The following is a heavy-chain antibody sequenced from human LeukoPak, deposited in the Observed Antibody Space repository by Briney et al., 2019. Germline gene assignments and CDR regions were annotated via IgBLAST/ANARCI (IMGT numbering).Heavy chain of an antibody. Sequence: GGSLRLSCAASGFTFNRYWMHWVRQAPGKGLEWVSIIWHDGNNKYYADSVKGRFTISRDNSKNTLYLQMNSLRAEDTAVYYCARGDPQDYWGQGTLVIVSS. CDR2: IWHDGNNK. J-gene: IGHJ4*02. CDR1: GFTFNRYW. V-gene: IGHV3-33*08. CDR3: ARGDPQDY.